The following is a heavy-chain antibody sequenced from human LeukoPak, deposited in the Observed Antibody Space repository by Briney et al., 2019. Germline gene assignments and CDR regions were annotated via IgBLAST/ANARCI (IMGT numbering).Heavy chain of an antibody. CDR1: GFTFSSYA. V-gene: IGHV3-30-3*01. D-gene: IGHD4-17*01. CDR2: ISYDGSNK. J-gene: IGHJ5*02. CDR3: ARGEVTTGTWFDP. Sequence: GRSLRLSCAASGFTFSSYAMHWVRQAPGKGLEWVAVISYDGSNKYYADSVKGRFTISRDNSKNTLYLQMNRLRAEDTAVYYCARGEVTTGTWFDPWGQGTLVTVSS.